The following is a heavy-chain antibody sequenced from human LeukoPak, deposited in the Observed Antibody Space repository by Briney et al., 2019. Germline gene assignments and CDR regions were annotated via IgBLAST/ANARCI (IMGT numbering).Heavy chain of an antibody. D-gene: IGHD6-13*01. J-gene: IGHJ4*02. CDR2: MNPNSGNT. CDR1: GYTFTGYY. CDR3: ARGLVKQQLVGGY. V-gene: IGHV1-8*02. Sequence: GASVKVSCKASGYTFTGYYMHWVRQATGQGLEWMGWMNPNSGNTGYAQKFQGRVTMTRNTSISTAYMELSSLRSEDTAVYYCARGLVKQQLVGGYWGQGTLVTVSS.